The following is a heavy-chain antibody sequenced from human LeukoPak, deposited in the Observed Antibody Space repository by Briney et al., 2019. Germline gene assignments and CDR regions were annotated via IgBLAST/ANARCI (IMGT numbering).Heavy chain of an antibody. J-gene: IGHJ6*02. Sequence: GGSLRLSCVASGFSFSTYAMNWVRQAPGKGLEWVSSISNSGSYIYYADSVKGRFTISRDDAKKSVYLQINSLRAEDTAVYYCARRLTTYYEYYFYHAMDVWGQGTTVTVSS. V-gene: IGHV3-21*01. D-gene: IGHD3-22*01. CDR1: GFSFSTYA. CDR2: ISNSGSYI. CDR3: ARRLTTYYEYYFYHAMDV.